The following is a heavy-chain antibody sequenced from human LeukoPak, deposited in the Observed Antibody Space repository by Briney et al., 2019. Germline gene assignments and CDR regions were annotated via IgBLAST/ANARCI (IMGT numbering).Heavy chain of an antibody. D-gene: IGHD3-22*01. CDR3: AKENGGDYYDSSGYYPGAFDI. CDR2: ISGDGGST. Sequence: GGSLRLSCAASGFTFDDYAMHWVRHAPGEGLEWVSLISGDGGSTYYADSVKGRFTISRDNSKNSLYLQMNSLRTEDTALYYCAKENGGDYYDSSGYYPGAFDIWGQGTMVTVS. V-gene: IGHV3-43*02. CDR1: GFTFDDYA. J-gene: IGHJ3*02.